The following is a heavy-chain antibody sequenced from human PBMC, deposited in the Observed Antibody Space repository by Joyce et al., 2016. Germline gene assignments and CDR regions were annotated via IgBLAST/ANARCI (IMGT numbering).Heavy chain of an antibody. V-gene: IGHV4-4*02. Sequence: QVQLQESGPGLVKPSGTLSLTCAVSGESISSRHWWGWVRQPPGKGLEWIGEIHHSVSANYTPSLKSRVTILVDKSKNQFPLKMTSATAADTAMYYCAPTFAYYDSWSGYPPPFDPWGQGTLVTVSS. J-gene: IGHJ5*02. CDR3: APTFAYYDSWSGYPPPFDP. D-gene: IGHD3-3*01. CDR1: GESISSRHW. CDR2: IHHSVSA.